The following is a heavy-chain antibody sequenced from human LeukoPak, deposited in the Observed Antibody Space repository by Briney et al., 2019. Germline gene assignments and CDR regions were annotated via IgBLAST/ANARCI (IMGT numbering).Heavy chain of an antibody. J-gene: IGHJ4*02. V-gene: IGHV3-21*01. D-gene: IGHD5-18*01. CDR1: GFTFSSYT. CDR2: ISCSGSYI. CDR3: ARDRGSRRYNNGYSEY. Sequence: GGSLRLSCAASGFTFSSYTINWVRQAPGKGLEWVSSISCSGSYIYYADSVKGRFTVSRDNAKNSLYLQMKSLRAEDTAVYYCARDRGSRRYNNGYSEYWGQGTLVTVSS.